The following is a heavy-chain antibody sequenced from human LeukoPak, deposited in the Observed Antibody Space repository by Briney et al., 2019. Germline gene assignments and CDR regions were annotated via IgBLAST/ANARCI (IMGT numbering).Heavy chain of an antibody. V-gene: IGHV4-39*01. Sequence: PSETLSLTCAVSGGSISSSAYHWGWIRQPPGKGLEWIGSIHNSGSTYYNPSLKSRVTISVRTSKNQFSLKLSSVTAADTAVYYCARGPRGQQLVPGGFDYWGQGTLVTVSS. CDR2: IHNSGST. J-gene: IGHJ4*02. CDR3: ARGPRGQQLVPGGFDY. D-gene: IGHD6-13*01. CDR1: GGSISSSAYH.